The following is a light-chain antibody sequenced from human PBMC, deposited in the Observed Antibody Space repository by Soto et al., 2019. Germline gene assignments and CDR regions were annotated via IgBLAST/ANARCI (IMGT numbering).Light chain of an antibody. J-gene: IGLJ2*01. CDR1: SGHSSYA. CDR2: LNSDGSH. Sequence: QLVLTQSPSASASLGASVKLTCTLSSGHSSYAIAWHQQQPEKGPRYLMKLNSDGSHSKGDGIPDRFSGSSSGAERYFTISSLQSEDEADYSCQTWGTGIQVFGGGTKLTVL. V-gene: IGLV4-69*01. CDR3: QTWGTGIQV.